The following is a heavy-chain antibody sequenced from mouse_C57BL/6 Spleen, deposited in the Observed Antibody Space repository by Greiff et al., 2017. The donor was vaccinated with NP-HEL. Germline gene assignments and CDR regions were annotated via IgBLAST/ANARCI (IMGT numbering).Heavy chain of an antibody. J-gene: IGHJ2*01. CDR3: ARLDTTVVATDDY. D-gene: IGHD1-1*01. CDR2: IDPSDSET. V-gene: IGHV1-52*01. CDR1: GYTFTSYW. Sequence: VQLQQPGAELVRPGSSVKLSCKASGYTFTSYWMHWVKQRPIQGLEWIGNIDPSDSETHYNQKFKDKATLTVDKSSSTAYMQLSSLTSEDSAVYYCARLDTTVVATDDYWGKGTTLTVSS.